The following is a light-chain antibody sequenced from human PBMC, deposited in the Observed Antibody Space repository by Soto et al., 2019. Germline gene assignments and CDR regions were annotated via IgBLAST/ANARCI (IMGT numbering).Light chain of an antibody. CDR2: KAS. CDR1: QSISSW. V-gene: IGKV1-5*03. Sequence: DIQMTQSPSTLSASVGDRVTITCRASQSISSWLAWYQQKPGKAPNLLIYKASSLESGVPSRFSGSGSETEFTLTISSLQPDDFATYYCQQYNSYPTFGQGTRLEIK. J-gene: IGKJ5*01. CDR3: QQYNSYPT.